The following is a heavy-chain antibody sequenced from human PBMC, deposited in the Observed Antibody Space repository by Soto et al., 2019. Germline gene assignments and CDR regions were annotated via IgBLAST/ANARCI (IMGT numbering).Heavy chain of an antibody. CDR2: IYNGGRT. V-gene: IGHV4-30-4*01. CDR1: GDSISSDGYH. D-gene: IGHD2-8*01. CDR3: ARAPVGMDSINFFDH. J-gene: IGHJ4*02. Sequence: SETLSLTCTVSGDSISSDGYHWSWIRQSPGKGLEWIGYIYNGGRTFYRPSLESRINMSLDATKNSYSLRLTSVTAADTAVYYCARAPVGMDSINFFDHWGQGMLVTVSS.